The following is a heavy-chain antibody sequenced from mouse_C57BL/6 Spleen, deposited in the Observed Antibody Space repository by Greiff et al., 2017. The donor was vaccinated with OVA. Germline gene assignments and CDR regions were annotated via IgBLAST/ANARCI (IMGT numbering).Heavy chain of an antibody. V-gene: IGHV1-81*01. J-gene: IGHJ3*01. D-gene: IGHD2-4*01. Sequence: VQRVESGAELARPGASVKLSCKASGYTFTSYGISWVKQRTGQGLEWIGEIYPRSGNTYYNEKFKGKATLTADKSSSTAYMELRSLTSEDSAVYFCVRGDDYVPFFAYWGQGTLVTVAA. CDR2: IYPRSGNT. CDR3: VRGDDYVPFFAY. CDR1: GYTFTSYG.